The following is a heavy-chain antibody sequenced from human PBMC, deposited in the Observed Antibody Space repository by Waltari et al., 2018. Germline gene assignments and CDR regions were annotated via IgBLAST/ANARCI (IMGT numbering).Heavy chain of an antibody. D-gene: IGHD1-26*01. CDR2: IAYDGSNK. J-gene: IGHJ4*02. CDR3: ARDGGSGSFDY. CDR1: GCTFSSYA. V-gene: IGHV3-30-3*01. Sequence: QVQLVESGGGVVKLGGSLRLSCAASGCTFSSYAMHWFRQAPGKGLEWVAVIAYDGSNKYYADSVKGRFTISRDNAKNTLYLQMNSLRAEDTAVYYCARDGGSGSFDYWGQGTLVTVSS.